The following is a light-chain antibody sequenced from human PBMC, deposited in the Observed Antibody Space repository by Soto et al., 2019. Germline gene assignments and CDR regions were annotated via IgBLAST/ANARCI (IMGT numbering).Light chain of an antibody. CDR1: QSVSRY. Sequence: EIVLTQSPATLSLSPGERATLSCRASQSVSRYLAWYQQKPGQAPRLLIYDASNRATGIPARFSGSGSGTDLTLTISSLEPEDFAVYYCQQRSNWPLITFGQGTRLEIK. J-gene: IGKJ5*01. CDR2: DAS. V-gene: IGKV3-11*01. CDR3: QQRSNWPLIT.